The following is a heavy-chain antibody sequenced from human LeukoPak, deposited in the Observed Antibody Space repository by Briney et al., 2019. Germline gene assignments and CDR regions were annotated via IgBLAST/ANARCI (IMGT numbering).Heavy chain of an antibody. J-gene: IGHJ4*02. CDR1: GFTLSTNA. CDR2: SGSDGRT. Sequence: GGSLRLSCLTSGFTLSTNAMSWVRQAPGKGLEWVSASGSDGRTYYADSVKGRFTISRDNSKNTLYLQMNSLRAEDTAVYHCAKGDRNSGWLYWGQGALVTVSS. D-gene: IGHD5-12*01. V-gene: IGHV3-23*01. CDR3: AKGDRNSGWLY.